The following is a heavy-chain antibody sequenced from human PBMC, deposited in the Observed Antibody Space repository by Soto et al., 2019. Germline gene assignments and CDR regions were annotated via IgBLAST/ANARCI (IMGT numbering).Heavy chain of an antibody. CDR2: TYYRSKWYN. V-gene: IGHV6-1*01. Sequence: PSQTLSLTCAISGDSVSSNSTTWNWIRQSPSRGLEWLGRTYYRSKWYNDYAVSVKSRIIINPDTSKNQFSLQLNSVTPEDTAIYYCTRGGYNWFGPWGQGTLVTVSS. CDR3: TRGGYNWFGP. J-gene: IGHJ5*02. CDR1: GDSVSSNSTT.